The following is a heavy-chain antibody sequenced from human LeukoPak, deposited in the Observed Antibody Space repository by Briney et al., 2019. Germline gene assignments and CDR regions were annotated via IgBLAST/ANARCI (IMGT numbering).Heavy chain of an antibody. J-gene: IGHJ3*02. Sequence: GGSLRLSCAASGFTFSSYWMHWVRQAPGKGLEWVSAISGSGGSTYYADSVKGRFTISRDNSKNTLYLQMNSLRAEDTAVYYCAKRGLLSSSSGSDAFDIWGQGTMVTVSS. CDR3: AKRGLLSSSSGSDAFDI. CDR2: ISGSGGST. D-gene: IGHD6-6*01. CDR1: GFTFSSYW. V-gene: IGHV3-23*01.